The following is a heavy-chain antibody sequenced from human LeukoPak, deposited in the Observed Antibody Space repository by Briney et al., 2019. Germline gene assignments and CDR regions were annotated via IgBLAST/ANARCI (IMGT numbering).Heavy chain of an antibody. CDR2: ISRSSSTI. CDR3: ARDPGPQGNLDF. Sequence: GGSLRLSCAASGFTFSGYGMNWVRQAPGKGLEWVSYISRSSSTIYYADSVKGRFAVSLDNAKNSLALEMDRLRADYSGIYFCARDPGPQGNLDFWGQGTHVIVSS. CDR1: GFTFSGYG. J-gene: IGHJ4*02. V-gene: IGHV3-48*04.